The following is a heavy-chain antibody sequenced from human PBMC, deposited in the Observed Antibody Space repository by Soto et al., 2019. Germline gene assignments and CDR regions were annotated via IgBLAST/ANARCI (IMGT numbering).Heavy chain of an antibody. J-gene: IGHJ4*02. Sequence: QVVLVESGGGVVQPGGSLRLSCVVSGSGITFSRAGMHWVRQAPGKGLEWVAVISSDGSTTYYADSVKGRFTISRDDSKNTLSLHMNSLRAEDTAVYYCAKDKGWLYSDYWGQGTLVTVSS. D-gene: IGHD3-9*01. CDR1: GSGITFSRAG. CDR3: AKDKGWLYSDY. CDR2: ISSDGSTT. V-gene: IGHV3-30*18.